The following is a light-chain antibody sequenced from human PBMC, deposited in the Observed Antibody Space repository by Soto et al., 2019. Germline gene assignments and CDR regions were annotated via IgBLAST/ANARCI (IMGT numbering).Light chain of an antibody. CDR3: LQYATSRRI. V-gene: IGKV3-20*01. CDR2: SAS. CDR1: QTVSRNY. Sequence: DIVLTQSPGTLSLSPGERATLSCRANQTVSRNYIAWYQQKPGQTPRLLIYSASNKTTVIPDRFRGSGSGTDFTLTITRLEPEDFGVYYCLQYATSRRIFGQGTRVDIK. J-gene: IGKJ1*01.